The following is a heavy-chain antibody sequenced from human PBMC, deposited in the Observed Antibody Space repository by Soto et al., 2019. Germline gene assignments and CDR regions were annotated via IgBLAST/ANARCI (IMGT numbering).Heavy chain of an antibody. CDR2: TYYRSKWYN. CDR3: ARGQYSSSGYYYYGMDV. Sequence: PSQTLSLTCAISGDSVSSNSAAWNWIRQSPSRGLEWLGGTYYRSKWYNDYAVSVKSRITINPDTSKNQFSLQLNSVTPEDTAVYYCARGQYSSSGYYYYGMDVWGQGTTVTVSS. D-gene: IGHD6-6*01. CDR1: GDSVSSNSAA. J-gene: IGHJ6*02. V-gene: IGHV6-1*01.